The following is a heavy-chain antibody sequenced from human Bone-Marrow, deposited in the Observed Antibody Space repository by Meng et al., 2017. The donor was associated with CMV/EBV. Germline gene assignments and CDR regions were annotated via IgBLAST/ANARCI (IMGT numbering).Heavy chain of an antibody. J-gene: IGHJ4*02. D-gene: IGHD3-22*01. CDR3: ARENTYYDSSGLDY. CDR1: GFTFSSYS. CDR2: ISSSSSYI. V-gene: IGHV3-21*01. Sequence: ESLKISCAASGFTFSSYSMNWVRQSAGKGLEWVSSISSSSSYIYYADSVNGRFTISRDNAKNTLYLQMNSLRAEDTAVYYCARENTYYDSSGLDYWGQGTLVTVSS.